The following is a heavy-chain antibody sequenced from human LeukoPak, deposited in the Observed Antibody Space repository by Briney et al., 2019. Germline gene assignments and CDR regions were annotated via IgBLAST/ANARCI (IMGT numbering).Heavy chain of an antibody. CDR1: GGSISSSSYY. J-gene: IGHJ5*02. V-gene: IGHV4-39*07. CDR2: IYYSGST. Sequence: PSETLSLTCTVSGGSISSSSYYWGWIRQPPGKGLEWIGSIYYSGSTYYNPSLKSRVTISVDTSKNQFSLKLSSVTAADTAVYYCARVGTVVTPFVGWFDPWGQGTLVTVSS. CDR3: ARVGTVVTPFVGWFDP. D-gene: IGHD4-23*01.